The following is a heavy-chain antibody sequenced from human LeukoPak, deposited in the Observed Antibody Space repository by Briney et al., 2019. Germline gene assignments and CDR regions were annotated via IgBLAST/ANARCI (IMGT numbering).Heavy chain of an antibody. V-gene: IGHV3-9*01. CDR1: GFTFDDYA. CDR2: ISWNSGSI. Sequence: GGSLRLSCAASGFTFDDYAMHWVRQAPGKGLEWVSGISWNSGSIGYADSVKGRFTISRDNAKNSLYLQMNSLRAEDTALYYCAKDIGLIAAEDAFDIWGQGTMVTVSS. J-gene: IGHJ3*02. D-gene: IGHD6-25*01. CDR3: AKDIGLIAAEDAFDI.